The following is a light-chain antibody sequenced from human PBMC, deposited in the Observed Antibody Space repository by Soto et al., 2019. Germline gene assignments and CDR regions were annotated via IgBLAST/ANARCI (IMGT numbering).Light chain of an antibody. CDR2: SAS. J-gene: IGKJ5*01. CDR1: QSLSGGY. Sequence: EIVWTQSPGTLSWSPGERATLSCRASQSLSGGYLGWFQKNPGQAPSLLIHSASSRATGIPDRFSSSGSGNDFNLTISRQEPEDVVVYYCQQNSSLPINFGQWTRRE. CDR3: QQNSSLPIN. V-gene: IGKV3-20*01.